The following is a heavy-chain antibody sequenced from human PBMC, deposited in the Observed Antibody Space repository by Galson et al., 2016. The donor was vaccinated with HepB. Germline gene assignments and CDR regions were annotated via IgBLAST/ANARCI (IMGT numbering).Heavy chain of an antibody. Sequence: SLRLSCAASGFTFSSYSMIWVRQAPGKGLEWVSSISSSSIYIYYADSVTGRFTISRDNAKNSLYLQMNSLRAEDTAVYYCARDGRADYDFWSGYSNWFDPWGQGTLVTVSS. CDR3: ARDGRADYDFWSGYSNWFDP. D-gene: IGHD3-3*01. J-gene: IGHJ5*02. V-gene: IGHV3-21*04. CDR2: ISSSSIYI. CDR1: GFTFSSYS.